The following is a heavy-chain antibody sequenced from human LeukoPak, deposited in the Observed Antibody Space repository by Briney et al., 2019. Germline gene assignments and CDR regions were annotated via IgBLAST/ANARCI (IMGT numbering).Heavy chain of an antibody. CDR3: AKSNLDYGDNPDAFDI. J-gene: IGHJ3*02. D-gene: IGHD4-17*01. CDR1: GFTFSSYA. V-gene: IGHV3-23*01. Sequence: GGSLGLSCAASGFTFSSYAMSWVRQAPGKGLEWVSAISGSGGSTYYADSVKGRFTISRDNSKNTLYLQMNSLRAEDTAVYYCAKSNLDYGDNPDAFDIWGQGTMVTVSS. CDR2: ISGSGGST.